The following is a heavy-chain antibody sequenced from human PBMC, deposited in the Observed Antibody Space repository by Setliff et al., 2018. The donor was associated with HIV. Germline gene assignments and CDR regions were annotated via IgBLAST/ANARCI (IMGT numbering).Heavy chain of an antibody. Sequence: SETLSLTCTVSGGSISSGSYYWSWIRQPAGKGLEWIGRIYTSGSTNYNPSLKSRVTIPADTPKNQFSLKLSSVTAADTALYYCARQVYHDSGYYLDHWGQGTLVTVSS. D-gene: IGHD3-22*01. J-gene: IGHJ4*02. CDR3: ARQVYHDSGYYLDH. CDR2: IYTSGST. CDR1: GGSISSGSYY. V-gene: IGHV4-61*02.